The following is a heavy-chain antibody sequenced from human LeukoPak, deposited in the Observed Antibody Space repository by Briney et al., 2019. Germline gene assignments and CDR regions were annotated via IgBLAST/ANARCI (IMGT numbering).Heavy chain of an antibody. V-gene: IGHV4-30-2*01. CDR2: IYHSGST. J-gene: IGHJ4*02. Sequence: SETLSLTCNVSGGTISSGGYYWSWIRQPPGKGLEWIGYIYHSGSTYYNPSLKSRVTISVDRSKNQFSLKLSSVTAADTAVYYCARAPYSSYGDYWGQGTLVTVAS. D-gene: IGHD3-22*01. CDR3: ARAPYSSYGDY. CDR1: GGTISSGGYY.